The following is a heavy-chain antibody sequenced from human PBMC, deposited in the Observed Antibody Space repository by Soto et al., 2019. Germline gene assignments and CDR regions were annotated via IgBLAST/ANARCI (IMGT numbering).Heavy chain of an antibody. J-gene: IGHJ5*02. CDR3: ARHRPLITMVRGVTGWFDP. D-gene: IGHD3-10*01. V-gene: IGHV4-34*01. CDR2: INHSGST. Sequence: PSETLSLTCAVYGVTFSGYYWSWIRQPTGKGLEWIGGINHSGSTNYNPSLKSRVTISVDTSKNQFSLKLSSVTAADTAVYYCARHRPLITMVRGVTGWFDPWGQGTLVTVPS. CDR1: GVTFSGYY.